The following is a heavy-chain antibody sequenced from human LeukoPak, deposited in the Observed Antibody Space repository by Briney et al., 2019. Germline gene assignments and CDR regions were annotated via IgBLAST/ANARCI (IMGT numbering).Heavy chain of an antibody. CDR2: LLDSVNT. D-gene: IGHD5-18*01. V-gene: IGHV4-59*11. Sequence: PSETLSLTCTVSGGSISSHYWSWIRQPPGKGLEWIAYLLDSVNTKDNPSLNSRLTLSADTSKNQFSLRLSSVTAVDTAVYYCATIKRGSIYGYFDFWGQGIKVTVSS. J-gene: IGHJ4*02. CDR1: GGSISSHY. CDR3: ATIKRGSIYGYFDF.